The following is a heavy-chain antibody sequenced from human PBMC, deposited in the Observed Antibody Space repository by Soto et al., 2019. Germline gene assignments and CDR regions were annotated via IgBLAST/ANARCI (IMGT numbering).Heavy chain of an antibody. CDR1: GFDFSNSW. D-gene: IGHD4-17*01. Sequence: EVQLVESGGGFVQPGGSLRLSCAASGFDFSNSWMHWVRQVPGKGLVWVSHINSDGGSTTYADSVKGRFTISRDNARTTVYLQLDSLRVEDTAVYYCARDKSYALAVWGQGTTVTVSS. CDR2: INSDGGST. CDR3: ARDKSYALAV. J-gene: IGHJ6*02. V-gene: IGHV3-74*03.